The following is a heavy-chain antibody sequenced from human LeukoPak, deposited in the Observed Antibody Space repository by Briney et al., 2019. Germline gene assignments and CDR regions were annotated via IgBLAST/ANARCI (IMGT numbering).Heavy chain of an antibody. CDR2: INHSGST. J-gene: IGHJ6*03. D-gene: IGHD2-2*01. CDR1: GGSFSGYY. V-gene: IGHV4-34*01. CDR3: ASRRPDIVVVPAAKRSYYYYYMDV. Sequence: SETLSLTCAVSGGSFSGYYWSWIRQPPGKGLEWIGEINHSGSTNYNPSLKSRVTISVDTSKNQFSLKLSSVTAADTAVYYCASRRPDIVVVPAAKRSYYYYYMDVWGKGTTVTVSS.